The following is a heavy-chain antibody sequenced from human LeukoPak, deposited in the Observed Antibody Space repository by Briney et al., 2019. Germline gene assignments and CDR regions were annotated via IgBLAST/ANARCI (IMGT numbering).Heavy chain of an antibody. V-gene: IGHV4-39*01. CDR2: IYYSGST. CDR3: ARLYTSGWHVDY. J-gene: IGHJ4*02. D-gene: IGHD6-19*01. CDR1: GGSIYSSSYY. Sequence: SETLSLTCTVSGGSIYSSSYYWGWIRQPPGKGLEWIGSIYYSGSTYYNPSLKSGVTISGDTSKNQFSLELSSVTAADAAVYYCARLYTSGWHVDYWGQGTLVTVSS.